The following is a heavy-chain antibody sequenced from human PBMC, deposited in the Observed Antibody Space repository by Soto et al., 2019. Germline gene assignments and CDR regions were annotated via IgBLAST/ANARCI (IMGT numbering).Heavy chain of an antibody. CDR1: GFTFSSYG. V-gene: IGHV3-30*03. CDR3: AAGGDTAMAETDY. D-gene: IGHD5-18*01. CDR2: ISYDGSNK. Sequence: HPGGSLRLSCAASGFTFSSYGMHWVRQAPGKGLEWVAVISYDGSNKYYADSVKGRFTISRDNSKNTLYLQMNSLRAEDTAVYYCAAGGDTAMAETDYWGQGTLVTVSS. J-gene: IGHJ4*02.